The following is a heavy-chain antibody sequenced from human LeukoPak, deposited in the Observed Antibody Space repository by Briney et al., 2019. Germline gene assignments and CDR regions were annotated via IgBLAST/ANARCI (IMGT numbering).Heavy chain of an antibody. Sequence: PGGSLRLSCAASGFTFSSSVMSWVRQAPGKGLEWVSVIYSGGSTYYADSVKGRFTISRHNSKNTLYLQMNSLRAEDTAVYYCARVSAKNYGMDVWGQGTTVTVSS. J-gene: IGHJ6*02. CDR3: ARVSAKNYGMDV. CDR1: GFTFSSSV. D-gene: IGHD6-25*01. V-gene: IGHV3-53*04. CDR2: IYSGGST.